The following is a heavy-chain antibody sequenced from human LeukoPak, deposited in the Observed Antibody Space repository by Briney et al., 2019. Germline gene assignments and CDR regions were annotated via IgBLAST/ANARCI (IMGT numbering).Heavy chain of an antibody. J-gene: IGHJ3*02. V-gene: IGHV4-30-2*01. CDR1: GGSISSGGYY. CDR3: ARDEGGNPDAFDI. D-gene: IGHD4-23*01. CDR2: IYHSGST. Sequence: SETLSLTCTVPGGSISSGGYYWSWIRQPPGKGLEWIGYIYHSGSTYYNPSLKSRVTISVDRSKNQFSLKLSSVTAADTAVYYCARDEGGNPDAFDIWGQGTMVTVSS.